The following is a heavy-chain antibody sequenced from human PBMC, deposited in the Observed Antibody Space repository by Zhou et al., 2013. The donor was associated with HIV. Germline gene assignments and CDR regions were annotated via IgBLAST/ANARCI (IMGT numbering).Heavy chain of an antibody. CDR3: ARRPNWWEGYFDL. D-gene: IGHD2-8*02. CDR1: GYTLTGFG. J-gene: IGHJ2*01. CDR2: ISSYRGHT. Sequence: QVQLMQSGGEVKRPGASVKVSCKASGYTLTGFGLSWVRQAPGKGLEWVGWISSYRGHTNYAQKLQGRVSVTTDTSTNTAYMELRSLRSDDTAVYYCARRPNWWEGYFDLWGRGTLVTVSS. V-gene: IGHV1-18*01.